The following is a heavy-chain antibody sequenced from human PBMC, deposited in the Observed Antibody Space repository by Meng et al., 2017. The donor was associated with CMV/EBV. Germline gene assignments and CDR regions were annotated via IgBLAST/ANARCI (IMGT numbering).Heavy chain of an antibody. CDR1: GGSFSGYY. J-gene: IGHJ5*02. Sequence: VQEGGAGLLRPSETLSLTCAVYGGSFSGYYWSWIRQPPGKGLEWIGEINHSGSTNYNPSLKSRVTISVDTSKNQFSLKLSSVTAADTAVYYCARGSRRLPRFNWFDPWGQGTLVTVSS. V-gene: IGHV4-34*01. CDR2: INHSGST. CDR3: ARGSRRLPRFNWFDP. D-gene: IGHD3-3*01.